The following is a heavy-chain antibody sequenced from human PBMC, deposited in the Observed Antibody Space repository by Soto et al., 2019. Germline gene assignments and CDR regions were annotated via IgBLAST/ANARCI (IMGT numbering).Heavy chain of an antibody. CDR3: AKVPYDYVWGSYSYYFDY. J-gene: IGHJ4*02. CDR2: ISGSGGST. V-gene: IGHV3-23*01. CDR1: GFTFSSYA. Sequence: PGGSLRLSCAASGFTFSSYAMSWVRQAPGKGLEWVSAISGSGGSTYYADSVKGRFTISRDNSKNTLYLQMNSLRAEDTAVYYCAKVPYDYVWGSYSYYFDYWGQGTLVTVSS. D-gene: IGHD3-16*01.